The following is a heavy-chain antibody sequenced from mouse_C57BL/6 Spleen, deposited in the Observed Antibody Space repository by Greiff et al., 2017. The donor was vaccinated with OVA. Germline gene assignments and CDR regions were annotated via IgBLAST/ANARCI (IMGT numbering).Heavy chain of an antibody. CDR1: GYAFSSYW. Sequence: VQLQESGAELVKPGASVKISCKASGYAFSSYWMNWVKQRPGQGLEWIGQIYPGDGDTNYNGKFKGKATLTADKSSSTAYMQLSSLTSEDSAVYFCARSYDYDYAMDYWGQGTSVTVSS. V-gene: IGHV1-80*01. CDR3: ARSYDYDYAMDY. J-gene: IGHJ4*01. D-gene: IGHD2-4*01. CDR2: IYPGDGDT.